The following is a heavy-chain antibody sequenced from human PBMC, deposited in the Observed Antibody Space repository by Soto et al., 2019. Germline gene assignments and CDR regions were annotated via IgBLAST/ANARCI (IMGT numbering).Heavy chain of an antibody. CDR2: ISGSGGST. Sequence: AGGSLRLSCAASGFTFDDYAMHWVRQAPGKGLEWVSAISGSGGSTYYADSVKGRFTISRDNSKNTLYLQMNSLRAEDTAVYYCAKNLQNSGYGHYWGQGTLVTVSS. J-gene: IGHJ4*02. D-gene: IGHD5-12*01. CDR1: GFTFDDYA. V-gene: IGHV3-23*01. CDR3: AKNLQNSGYGHY.